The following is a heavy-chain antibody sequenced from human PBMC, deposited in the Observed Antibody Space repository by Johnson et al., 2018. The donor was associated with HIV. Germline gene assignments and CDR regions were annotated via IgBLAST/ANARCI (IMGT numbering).Heavy chain of an antibody. V-gene: IGHV3-30*03. CDR1: GLTVSSNY. CDR3: ARSLCGGDCFSDAFDI. Sequence: QVQLMESGGGLVQPGGSLRLACAASGLTVSSNYMSWVRQAPGKGPEWVAVISYDGSNKYYTDSVKGRFTISRDNSKSTLFLLMNSLRAEDTAVYYCARSLCGGDCFSDAFDIWGQGTMVTVSS. CDR2: ISYDGSNK. D-gene: IGHD2-21*02. J-gene: IGHJ3*02.